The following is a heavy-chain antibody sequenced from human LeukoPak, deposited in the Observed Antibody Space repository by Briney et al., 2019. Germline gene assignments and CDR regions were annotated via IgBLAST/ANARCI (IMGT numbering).Heavy chain of an antibody. V-gene: IGHV4-34*01. CDR1: GFTFSNFG. Sequence: SGGSLRLSCAASGFTFSNFGMHWIRQPPGKGLEWIGEINHSGSTNYNSSLKSRVTISVDTSKNHFSLKLSSVTAADTAVYYCARWAAAGTVWYFDLWGRGTLVTVSS. CDR2: INHSGST. CDR3: ARWAAAGTVWYFDL. D-gene: IGHD6-13*01. J-gene: IGHJ2*01.